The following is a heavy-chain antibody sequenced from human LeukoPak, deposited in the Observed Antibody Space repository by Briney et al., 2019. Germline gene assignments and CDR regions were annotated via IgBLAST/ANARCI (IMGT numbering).Heavy chain of an antibody. J-gene: IGHJ6*03. Sequence: PSQTLSLTCTVSGGSISSGSYYWSWIRQPAGKGLEWIGRIYTSGSTNYNPSLKSRVTISVDTSKNQFSLKLSSVTAADTAVYYCARAVWFGELSPNYYYMDVWGKGTTATVSS. D-gene: IGHD3-10*01. CDR1: GGSISSGSYY. V-gene: IGHV4-61*02. CDR3: ARAVWFGELSPNYYYMDV. CDR2: IYTSGST.